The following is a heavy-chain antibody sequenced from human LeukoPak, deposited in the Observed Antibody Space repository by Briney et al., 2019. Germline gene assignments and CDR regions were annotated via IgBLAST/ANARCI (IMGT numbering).Heavy chain of an antibody. CDR2: ISSSGSTT. V-gene: IGHV3-48*03. CDR1: GFSFSSYE. J-gene: IGHJ4*02. CDR3: AKDIVWGGGQLWFGYFDY. Sequence: GGSLRLSCAASGFSFSSYEMNWVRQAPGKGLEWVSYISSSGSTTYYADSVKGRFTISRDNAKNSLYLQMNSLRAEDTALYYCAKDIVWGGGQLWFGYFDYWGQGTLVTVSS. D-gene: IGHD5-18*01.